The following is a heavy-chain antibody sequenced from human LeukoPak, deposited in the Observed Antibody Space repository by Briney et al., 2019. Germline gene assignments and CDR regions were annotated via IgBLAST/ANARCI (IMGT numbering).Heavy chain of an antibody. CDR2: ISSSSSYI. J-gene: IGHJ4*02. D-gene: IGHD1-26*01. CDR1: GFTFSSYA. V-gene: IGHV3-21*01. CDR3: ARGEWERPFDY. Sequence: PGGSLRLSCAASGFTFSSYAMSWVRQAPGKGLEWVSSISSSSSYIYYADSVKGRFTISRDNAKNSLYLQMNSLRAEDTAVYYCARGEWERPFDYWGQGTLVTVSS.